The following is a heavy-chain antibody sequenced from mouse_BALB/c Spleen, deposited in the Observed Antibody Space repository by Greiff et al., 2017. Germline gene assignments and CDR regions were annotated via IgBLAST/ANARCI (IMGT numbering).Heavy chain of an antibody. CDR3: ARVDYDSPWFAY. D-gene: IGHD2-4*01. J-gene: IGHJ3*01. CDR2: ISSGGGST. CDR1: GFAFSSYD. Sequence: EVQLVESGGGLVKPGGSLKLSCAASGFAFSSYDMSWVRQTPEKRLEWVAYISSGGGSTYYPDTVKGRFTISRDNAKNTLYLQMSSLKSEDTAMYYCARVDYDSPWFAYWGQGTLVTVSA. V-gene: IGHV5-12-1*01.